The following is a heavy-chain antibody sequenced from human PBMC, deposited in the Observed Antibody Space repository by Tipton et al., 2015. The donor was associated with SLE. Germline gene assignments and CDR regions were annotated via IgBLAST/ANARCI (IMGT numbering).Heavy chain of an antibody. CDR3: AKGLGTIFGVPEDWFDP. V-gene: IGHV3-33*06. D-gene: IGHD3-3*01. J-gene: IGHJ5*02. CDR2: IWYDGSNK. Sequence: SLRLSCAASGFTFSSYGMHWVRQAPGKGLEWVAVIWYDGSNKYYADSVKGRFTISRDNSKNTLYLQMNSLRAEDTAVYYCAKGLGTIFGVPEDWFDPWGQGTLVTVSS. CDR1: GFTFSSYG.